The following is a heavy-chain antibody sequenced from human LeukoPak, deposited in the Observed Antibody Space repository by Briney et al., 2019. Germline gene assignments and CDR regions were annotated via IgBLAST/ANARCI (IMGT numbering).Heavy chain of an antibody. J-gene: IGHJ4*02. V-gene: IGHV1-8*02. CDR2: MNPNSGNT. Sequence: GASVKVSCKASGYTFTSYDINWVRQATGQGLEWMGWMNPNSGNTGYAQKFQGRVTMTRDTSISTAYMKLSRLRSDDTAVYYCARDLIVGATRGYWGQGTLVTVSS. D-gene: IGHD1-26*01. CDR3: ARDLIVGATRGY. CDR1: GYTFTSYD.